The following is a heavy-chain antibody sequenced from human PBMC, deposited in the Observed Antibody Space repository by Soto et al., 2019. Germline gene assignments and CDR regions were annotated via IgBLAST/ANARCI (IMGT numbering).Heavy chain of an antibody. Sequence: QVQLVQSGAEVKKPGSSVKVSCKASGGTFSSYTISWVRQAPGQGREWMGRIIPILGIANYAQKFQGRVTITADKSTSTAYMELSSLRSEDTAVYYCARSGSYCSSTSCANDAFDIWGQGTMVTVSS. CDR1: GGTFSSYT. CDR2: IIPILGIA. V-gene: IGHV1-69*02. J-gene: IGHJ3*02. D-gene: IGHD2-2*01. CDR3: ARSGSYCSSTSCANDAFDI.